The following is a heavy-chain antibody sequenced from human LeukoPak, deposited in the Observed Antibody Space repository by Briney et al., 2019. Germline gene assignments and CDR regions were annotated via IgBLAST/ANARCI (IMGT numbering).Heavy chain of an antibody. CDR1: GGSISTYW. V-gene: IGHV4-59*01. CDR2: IFYSGYT. CDR3: ARYDSSGFYQYYFDY. Sequence: PSETLSLTCPVSGGSISTYWWSWIRQSPGKGLEWIGNIFYSGYTNYNPSLKSRVTISVDTSKKQFSLKLTSVTAADTAVYYCARYDSSGFYQYYFDYWGLGTLVTVSS. J-gene: IGHJ4*02. D-gene: IGHD3-22*01.